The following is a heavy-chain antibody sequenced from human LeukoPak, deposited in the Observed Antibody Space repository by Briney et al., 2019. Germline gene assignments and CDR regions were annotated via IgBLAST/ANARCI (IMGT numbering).Heavy chain of an antibody. Sequence: TGGSLRLSCAASGFTFDDYGMSWVRQAPGKGLEWVSGINWNGGSTGYADSVKGRFTISRDNAKNSLYLQMNSLRAEDTALYYCARETAAARYDYYYYMDVWGKGTTVTVSS. D-gene: IGHD6-6*01. V-gene: IGHV3-20*04. CDR1: GFTFDDYG. CDR3: ARETAAARYDYYYYMDV. CDR2: INWNGGST. J-gene: IGHJ6*03.